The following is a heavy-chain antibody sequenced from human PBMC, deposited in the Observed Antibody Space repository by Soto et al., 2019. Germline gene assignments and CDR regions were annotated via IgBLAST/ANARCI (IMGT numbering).Heavy chain of an antibody. Sequence: GGSLRLSCAASGFTFSTYWMDWVRQTPGKGLEWVANINQDGSEKNYVDSVKGRFTVYRDNAKNSLYLQMSSLTAEDTAVYYCARGGRFDPWGQGTLVTVSS. V-gene: IGHV3-7*03. CDR3: ARGGRFDP. CDR1: GFTFSTYW. CDR2: INQDGSEK. J-gene: IGHJ5*02.